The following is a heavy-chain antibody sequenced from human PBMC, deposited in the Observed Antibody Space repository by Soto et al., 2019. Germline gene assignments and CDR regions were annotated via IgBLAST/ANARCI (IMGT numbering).Heavy chain of an antibody. J-gene: IGHJ4*02. D-gene: IGHD6-6*01. CDR3: ARGHRIAARRIFDY. CDR1: GYTFTSYD. CDR2: MNPNSGNT. V-gene: IGHV1-8*01. Sequence: GASVKVSCKASGYTFTSYDINWVRQATGQGLEWMGWMNPNSGNTGYAQKFQGRVTMTRNTSISTAYMELSSLRSEDTAVYYCARGHRIAARRIFDYWGQGTLVTAPQ.